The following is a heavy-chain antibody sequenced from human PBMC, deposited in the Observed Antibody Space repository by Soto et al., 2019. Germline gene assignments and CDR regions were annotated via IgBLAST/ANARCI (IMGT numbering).Heavy chain of an antibody. Sequence: ASVKLSCKASGYTFTSYGINWVRQATGQGLEWMGWMNTNSGKTGYAQKLQGRVTMTRNTSISTAYMELSSLRSEDTAVYYCARVGAEFLEWLLKHYYYYGMDVWGQGTTVTVSS. V-gene: IGHV1-8*02. J-gene: IGHJ6*02. CDR2: MNTNSGKT. D-gene: IGHD3-3*01. CDR1: GYTFTSYG. CDR3: ARVGAEFLEWLLKHYYYYGMDV.